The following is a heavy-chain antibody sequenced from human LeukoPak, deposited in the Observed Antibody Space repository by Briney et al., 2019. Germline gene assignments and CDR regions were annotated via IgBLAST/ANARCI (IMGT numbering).Heavy chain of an antibody. D-gene: IGHD4-17*01. CDR3: ASYGDSYEDAFDI. J-gene: IGHJ3*02. V-gene: IGHV4-4*07. CDR2: IYTSGST. Sequence: SETLSLTCTVSGGSISSYYWSWIRQPAGKGLEWIGRIYTSGSTNYNPSLKSRLTMSVDTSKNQFSLQLSSVTAADTAVYYCASYGDSYEDAFDIWGQGTMVTVSS. CDR1: GGSISSYY.